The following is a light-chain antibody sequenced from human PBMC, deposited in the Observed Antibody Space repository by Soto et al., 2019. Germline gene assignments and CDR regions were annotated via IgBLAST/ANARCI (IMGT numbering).Light chain of an antibody. CDR1: QRVSSSY. V-gene: IGKV3-20*01. Sequence: DIVLTQSPGTLSLSPGERATLSCRASQRVSSSYLAWYQQRPGQAPRLLIYGASSRATGIPDRFSGSGSGTDFTLTISRLEPEDIAVYYCQQYDRSPRTFGKGTKVEIK. CDR2: GAS. CDR3: QQYDRSPRT. J-gene: IGKJ1*01.